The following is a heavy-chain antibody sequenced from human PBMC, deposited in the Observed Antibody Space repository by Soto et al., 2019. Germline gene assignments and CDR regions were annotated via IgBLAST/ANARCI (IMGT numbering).Heavy chain of an antibody. D-gene: IGHD1-26*01. Sequence: EVQLLESGGGLVQPGGSLRLSCAASGFTFSSYAMSWVRQAPGKGLEWVSAISGSGGSTYYADSVKGRFTISRDNSKNTLYLQMNSLRAEDTAVYYCAKDLPHSVLVGARNGAFDIWGQGTMVTVSS. J-gene: IGHJ3*02. CDR3: AKDLPHSVLVGARNGAFDI. CDR2: ISGSGGST. V-gene: IGHV3-23*01. CDR1: GFTFSSYA.